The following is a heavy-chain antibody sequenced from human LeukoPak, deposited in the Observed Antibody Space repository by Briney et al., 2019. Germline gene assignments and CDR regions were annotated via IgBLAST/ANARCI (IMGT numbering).Heavy chain of an antibody. Sequence: ASVKVSCKASGYTFTGYYMHWVRQAPGQGLEWMGWINPNSGGTDYAQKFQGRVTMTRDTSIITAYMELSRLRSDDTAVYYCARDPTDSSSWIESDYWGQGTLVTVSS. CDR1: GYTFTGYY. CDR3: ARDPTDSSSWIESDY. D-gene: IGHD6-13*01. V-gene: IGHV1-2*02. J-gene: IGHJ4*02. CDR2: INPNSGGT.